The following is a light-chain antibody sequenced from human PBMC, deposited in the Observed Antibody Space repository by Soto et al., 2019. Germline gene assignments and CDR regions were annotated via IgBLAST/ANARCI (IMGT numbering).Light chain of an antibody. CDR3: VAWDDSLSAWL. J-gene: IGLJ3*02. CDR1: SSNIGSNY. V-gene: IGLV1-47*01. CDR2: WNS. Sequence: QSVLTQPPSASGTPGQRVTISCSGASSNIGSNYVYWYQVLPGTAPKLLIYWNSQRPSGVPDRFSGSKSGASASLAISGLRSEDEADYYCVAWDDSLSAWLFGGGTKLTVL.